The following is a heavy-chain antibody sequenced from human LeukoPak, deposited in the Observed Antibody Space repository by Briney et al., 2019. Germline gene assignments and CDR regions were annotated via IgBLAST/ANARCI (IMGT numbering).Heavy chain of an antibody. CDR1: GFTFDDYA. J-gene: IGHJ4*02. CDR3: AKGYPGIAVAGLYYFDY. Sequence: AGGSLRLSCAASGFTFDDYAMHWVRQAPGKGLEWVSGISWNSGSIGYADSVKGRFTISRDNAKNSLYLQMNSLRAEDTALYYCAKGYPGIAVAGLYYFDYWGQGTLVTVSS. CDR2: ISWNSGSI. V-gene: IGHV3-9*01. D-gene: IGHD6-19*01.